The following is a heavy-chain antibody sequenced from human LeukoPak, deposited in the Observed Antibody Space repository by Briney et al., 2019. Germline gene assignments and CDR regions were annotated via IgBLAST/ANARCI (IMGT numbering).Heavy chain of an antibody. V-gene: IGHV1-2*02. Sequence: ASVKVSCKASGYTFTGYYIHWVRQAPGQGLEWMGWINPNSGGTNYAQKFQGRVTMTRDTSISTAYMELSRLRSDDTAVYYCARGSLTTEAEIDYWGQGTLVTVSS. CDR1: GYTFTGYY. J-gene: IGHJ4*02. D-gene: IGHD4-17*01. CDR3: ARGSLTTEAEIDY. CDR2: INPNSGGT.